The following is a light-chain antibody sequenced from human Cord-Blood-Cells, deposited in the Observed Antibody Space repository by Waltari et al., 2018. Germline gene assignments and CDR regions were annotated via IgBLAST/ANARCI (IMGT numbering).Light chain of an antibody. V-gene: IGLV2-14*01. Sequence: QSALTQPASVSGSPGQSITISCTGTSSDVGGYNYVSWYQQHPGKAPNIMNYDVSKRPEGVSNRFSGSKSGNTASLTISGLQAEDEADYYCSSYTSSSSWVFGGGTKLTVL. CDR2: DVS. J-gene: IGLJ3*02. CDR1: SSDVGGYNY. CDR3: SSYTSSSSWV.